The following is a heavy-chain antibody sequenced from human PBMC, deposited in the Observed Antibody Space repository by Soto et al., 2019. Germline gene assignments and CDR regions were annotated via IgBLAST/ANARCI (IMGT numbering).Heavy chain of an antibody. CDR3: AREGYDILTCYPNGVDY. V-gene: IGHV1-3*01. Sequence: QVQLVQSGAEVKKPGASVKVSCKASGYTFTSYAMHWVRQAPGQRLEWMGWINAGNGNTKYSQKFQGRVTITRDTYASTGYMELSRLRSEDTAVYDCAREGYDILTCYPNGVDYWGQGTLVAVSS. CDR1: GYTFTSYA. CDR2: INAGNGNT. D-gene: IGHD3-9*01. J-gene: IGHJ4*02.